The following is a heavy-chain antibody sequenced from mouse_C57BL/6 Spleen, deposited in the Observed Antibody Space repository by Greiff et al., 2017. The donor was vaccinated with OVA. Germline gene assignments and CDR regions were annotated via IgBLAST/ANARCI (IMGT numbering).Heavy chain of an antibody. CDR2: IDPSDSYT. J-gene: IGHJ2*01. CDR3: AREGKFQRLSDY. Sequence: VQLQQPGAELVRPGTSVKLSCKASGYTFTSYWMHWVKQRPGQGLEWIGVIDPSDSYTNYNQKFKGKATLTVDTSSSTAYMQLSSLTSEDSAVYYCAREGKFQRLSDYWGQGTTLTVSS. V-gene: IGHV1-59*01. D-gene: IGHD3-2*02. CDR1: GYTFTSYW.